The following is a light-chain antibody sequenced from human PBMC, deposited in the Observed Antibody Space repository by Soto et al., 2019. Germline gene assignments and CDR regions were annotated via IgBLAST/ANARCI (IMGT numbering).Light chain of an antibody. CDR2: GAS. J-gene: IGKJ5*01. CDR3: QHFGCTTFT. CDR1: QSVSSSY. V-gene: IGKV3-20*01. Sequence: EIVLTQSPGTLSLSPGEGATLSCRASQSVSSSYIAWYQQRPGQTPSLLIYGASTRATGIPDRFSGSGSGTHFPLTISRLEPGDFAVYYCQHFGCTTFTFGQGTRLEIK.